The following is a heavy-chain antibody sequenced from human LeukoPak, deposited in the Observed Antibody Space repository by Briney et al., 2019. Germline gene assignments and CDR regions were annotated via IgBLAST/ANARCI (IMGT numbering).Heavy chain of an antibody. Sequence: ASVKVSCKASGYTFTGYYMHWVRQAPGQGLEGMGWISAYNGNTNYAQKLQGRVTMTTDTSTSTAYMELRSLRSDDTAVYYCARNKAYDAAFDIWGQGTMVTVSS. J-gene: IGHJ3*02. CDR3: ARNKAYDAAFDI. V-gene: IGHV1-18*04. CDR1: GYTFTGYY. D-gene: IGHD3-22*01. CDR2: ISAYNGNT.